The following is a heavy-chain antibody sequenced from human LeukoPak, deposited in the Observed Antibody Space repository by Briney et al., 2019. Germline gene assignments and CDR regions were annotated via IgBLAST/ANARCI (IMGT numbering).Heavy chain of an antibody. D-gene: IGHD3-10*01. CDR2: ILFNGDT. V-gene: IGHV3-13*01. J-gene: IGHJ3*02. CDR3: IRDRFGERTFEI. Sequence: GGSLRLSCAASGFTFSNFDMHWVRQSTGGRLEWVAHILFNGDTQYSGSVKGRCTISRENAKKSVYLQMNRMRDGDTAVYHCIRDRFGERTFEIWGQGTMVTVS. CDR1: GFTFSNFD.